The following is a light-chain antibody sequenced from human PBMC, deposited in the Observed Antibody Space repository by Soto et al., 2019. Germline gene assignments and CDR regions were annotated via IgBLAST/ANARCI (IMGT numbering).Light chain of an antibody. V-gene: IGKV1-39*01. CDR2: AAS. Sequence: IHMTQAPSSLSASVGDRVTITCRASQSISSYLNWYQQKPGKAPKLLIYAASGLQSGVPSRFSGSGSGTDFTLYISSLQPEDSATYYCQQSYSIPWTFGQGTKVDIK. CDR1: QSISSY. CDR3: QQSYSIPWT. J-gene: IGKJ1*01.